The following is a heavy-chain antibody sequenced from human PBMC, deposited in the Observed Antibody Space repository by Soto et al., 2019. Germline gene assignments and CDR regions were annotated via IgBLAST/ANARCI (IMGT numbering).Heavy chain of an antibody. D-gene: IGHD2-21*01. CDR1: GFSFGDSY. Sequence: QVQLVESGGGLVKPGGSLRLACAASGFSFGDSYMSWVRQAPGKGLEWLSNISGGSSYTNYADSVKARFTISRDNAQRSLYLEMNSLRADDTAGYYCAKTIVAASGYYFDHWGQGNLVTVSS. V-gene: IGHV3-11*06. J-gene: IGHJ4*02. CDR2: ISGGSSYT. CDR3: AKTIVAASGYYFDH.